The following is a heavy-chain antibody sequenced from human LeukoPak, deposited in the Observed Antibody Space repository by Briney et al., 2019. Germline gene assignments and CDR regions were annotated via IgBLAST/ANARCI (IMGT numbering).Heavy chain of an antibody. J-gene: IGHJ3*02. Sequence: SETLSLTCTVSGGSISSYYWSWIRQPPGKGLEWIGYNDGSTNYNPSLKSRVTISLDTSKNQFSLKLSSVTAADTAVYYCARGRGYGGNYLRAFDIWGQGKMVTVSS. CDR1: GGSISSYY. D-gene: IGHD1-26*01. CDR3: ARGRGYGGNYLRAFDI. V-gene: IGHV4-59*08. CDR2: NDGST.